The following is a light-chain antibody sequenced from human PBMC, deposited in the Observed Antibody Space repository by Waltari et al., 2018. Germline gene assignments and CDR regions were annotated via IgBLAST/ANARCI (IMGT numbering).Light chain of an antibody. J-gene: IGLJ2*01. CDR2: RKN. V-gene: IGLV1-47*01. Sequence: QSVLTQPPSASGTPGQRVTISCSGSSSNIGSTHVYWSPQLPGTAPKLLIYRKNPRPSGVPCRVSGSKSGTSASLAISGLRSEDEADYYCAAWDDSLSVLFGGGTKLTVL. CDR3: AAWDDSLSVL. CDR1: SSNIGSTH.